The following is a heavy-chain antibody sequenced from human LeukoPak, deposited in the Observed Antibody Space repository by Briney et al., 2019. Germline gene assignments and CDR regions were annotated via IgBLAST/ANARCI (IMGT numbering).Heavy chain of an antibody. CDR1: GLTVSSNY. D-gene: IGHD3-10*01. CDR2: MYSGGST. V-gene: IGHV3-66*01. J-gene: IGHJ4*02. Sequence: GGSLRLSCAASGLTVSSNYMSWVRQAPGKGLEWVSVMYSGGSTYYADSVKGRFTISRDNPKNTLYLQMKSLRAEDTAVYYCARDDGVLDYWGQGTLVTVSS. CDR3: ARDDGVLDY.